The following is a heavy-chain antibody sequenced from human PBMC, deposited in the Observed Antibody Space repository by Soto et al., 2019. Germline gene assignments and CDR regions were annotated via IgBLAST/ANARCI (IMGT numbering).Heavy chain of an antibody. D-gene: IGHD5-12*01. Sequence: QVQLVQSGAEVKKPGASVKVSCKASGYTFTSYGISWVRQAPGQGLEWMGGISAYNGNTKHEQQLRGRITKPTDTSTSTVYMERRRLRATDTAVYYCARAGQAKSDFDYGGQGTLVTVSS. V-gene: IGHV1-18*01. CDR2: ISAYNGNT. J-gene: IGHJ4*02. CDR1: GYTFTSYG. CDR3: ARAGQAKSDFDY.